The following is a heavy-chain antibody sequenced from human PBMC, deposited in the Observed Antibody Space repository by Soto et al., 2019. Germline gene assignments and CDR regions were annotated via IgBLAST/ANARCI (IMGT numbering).Heavy chain of an antibody. D-gene: IGHD5-12*01. Sequence: EVQLVKSGGGLIKTGGSLRLSCAASGFTFSTCSMNWVRQAPGKGLEWVSSISSSSSNIYYADSVKGRFTISRDNAKNSLYLQMNSLRADDTAVYYCARDNGYDAATLDYWGQGTLVTVSS. CDR2: ISSSSSNI. J-gene: IGHJ4*02. CDR1: GFTFSTCS. V-gene: IGHV3-21*02. CDR3: ARDNGYDAATLDY.